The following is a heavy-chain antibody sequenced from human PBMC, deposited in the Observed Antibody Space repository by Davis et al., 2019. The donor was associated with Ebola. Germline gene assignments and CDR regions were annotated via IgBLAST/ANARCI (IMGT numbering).Heavy chain of an antibody. Sequence: ASVQVSCMASGYTFTGYYMHWVRQAPGQGLDWMGWINPNSGGTNYAQKFQGWVTMTRDTSISTAYMELSRLRSDDTAVYYCARGIGGYCSSTSCPHPYYYYYGMDVWGQGTTVTVSS. CDR2: INPNSGGT. CDR1: GYTFTGYY. V-gene: IGHV1-2*04. J-gene: IGHJ6*01. CDR3: ARGIGGYCSSTSCPHPYYYYYGMDV. D-gene: IGHD2-2*01.